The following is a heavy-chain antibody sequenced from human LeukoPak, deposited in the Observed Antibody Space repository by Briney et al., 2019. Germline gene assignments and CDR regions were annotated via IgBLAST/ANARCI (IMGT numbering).Heavy chain of an antibody. CDR1: GFTVSSTY. CDR2: ISGSGDGR. V-gene: IGHV3-23*01. CDR3: ANKPAGFDP. J-gene: IGHJ5*02. Sequence: GGSLRLSCAASGFTVSSTYMSWVRQAPGKGLEWVSSISGSGDGRYYADSVKGRFTISRDNSKNTLYLQMNSLRAEDTAVYYCANKPAGFDPWGQGTLVTVSS. D-gene: IGHD1-14*01.